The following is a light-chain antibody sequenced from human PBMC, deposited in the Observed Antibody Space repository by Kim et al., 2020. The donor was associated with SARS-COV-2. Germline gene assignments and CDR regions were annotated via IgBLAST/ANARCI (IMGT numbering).Light chain of an antibody. CDR2: VVS. J-gene: IGLJ1*01. Sequence: GKSFTTSGTGTSSDVGVYNYVSWYQQPPGKAPKLMIYVVSHRPSGVSNRFSGSKSGNTASLTISGLQAEDEADYYCSSYTSSSPYVFGTGTQLTVL. V-gene: IGLV2-14*03. CDR1: SSDVGVYNY. CDR3: SSYTSSSPYV.